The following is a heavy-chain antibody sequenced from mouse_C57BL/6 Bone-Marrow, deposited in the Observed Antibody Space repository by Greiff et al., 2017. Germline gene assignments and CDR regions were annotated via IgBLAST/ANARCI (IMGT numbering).Heavy chain of an antibody. V-gene: IGHV5-17*01. CDR3: ARIGSSPYWYLDV. Sequence: EVMLVESGGGLVKPGGSLKLSCAASGFTFSDYGMHWVRQAPEKGLEWVAYISSGSSTIYYADTVKGRFTISRDNAKNTLFLQMTSLRSEDTAMYYCARIGSSPYWYLDVWGTGTTVTVSS. J-gene: IGHJ1*03. D-gene: IGHD1-1*01. CDR1: GFTFSDYG. CDR2: ISSGSSTI.